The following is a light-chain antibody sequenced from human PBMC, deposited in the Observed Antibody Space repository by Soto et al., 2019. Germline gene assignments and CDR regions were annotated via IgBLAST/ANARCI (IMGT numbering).Light chain of an antibody. CDR2: DVT. J-gene: IGLJ2*01. V-gene: IGLV2-11*01. Sequence: QSVLTQPRSVSGSPGQSVTISCIGTSGDVGVVSWYQKHPGKGPKVMIYDVTKRPSGVPDRFSGSKSANTASLTISGLQAEDEADYYCSSYAVRSTSVVFGGGTKLTVL. CDR1: SGDVGV. CDR3: SSYAVRSTSVV.